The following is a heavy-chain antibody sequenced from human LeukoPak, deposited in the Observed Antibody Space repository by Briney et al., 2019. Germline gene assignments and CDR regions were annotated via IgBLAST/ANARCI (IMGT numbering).Heavy chain of an antibody. J-gene: IGHJ4*02. Sequence: SETLSLTCSVSGGSISSCSYYWGWIRQPPGKGLEWIGSIYYSGSTYYNPSLKSRVTISVDTSKNQFSLKLSSVTAADTAVYYCASSSVGSSNHPGFDYWGQGTLVTVSS. CDR3: ASSSVGSSNHPGFDY. CDR2: IYYSGST. V-gene: IGHV4-39*01. D-gene: IGHD6-13*01. CDR1: GGSISSCSYY.